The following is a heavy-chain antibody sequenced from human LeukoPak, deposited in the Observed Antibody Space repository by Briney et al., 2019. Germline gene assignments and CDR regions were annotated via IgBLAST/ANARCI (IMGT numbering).Heavy chain of an antibody. D-gene: IGHD4-17*01. Sequence: SETLSLTCTVSGGSISSYYWSWIRQPPGKGLKGIGYIYYSGSTNYNPSLKSRATISVDTSKNQFSLKLSPVTAADTAVYYCARVDFYGDLRSDYWGQGTLVTVSS. V-gene: IGHV4-59*01. CDR2: IYYSGST. CDR3: ARVDFYGDLRSDY. CDR1: GGSISSYY. J-gene: IGHJ4*01.